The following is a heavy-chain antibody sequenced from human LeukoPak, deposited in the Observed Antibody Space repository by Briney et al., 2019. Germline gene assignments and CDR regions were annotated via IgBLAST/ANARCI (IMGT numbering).Heavy chain of an antibody. CDR1: GCSISSGGYY. V-gene: IGHV4-31*03. D-gene: IGHD3-22*01. CDR2: LYYGGCT. J-gene: IGHJ4*02. Sequence: SQTLSLTCTVSGCSISSGGYYWSWIRQHPGKGLEWIGYLYYGGCTYYNPPLKSRVTISLDSSKNQYSLKLSSVTAADTAVYYCARLIYYDSSGYYLDYWGQGTLVTVSS. CDR3: ARLIYYDSSGYYLDY.